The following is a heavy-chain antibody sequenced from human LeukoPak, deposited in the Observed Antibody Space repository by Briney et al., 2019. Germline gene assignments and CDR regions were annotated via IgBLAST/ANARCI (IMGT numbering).Heavy chain of an antibody. CDR3: ARVQWLVDAFDI. Sequence: ASVKVSCKASGYTFSSYAISWVRQAPGQGLEWMGGIIPIFGTANYAQKFQGRVTITADESTSTAYMELSSLRSEDTAVYYCARVQWLVDAFDIWGQGTMVTVSS. D-gene: IGHD6-19*01. CDR2: IIPIFGTA. CDR1: GYTFSSYA. V-gene: IGHV1-69*13. J-gene: IGHJ3*02.